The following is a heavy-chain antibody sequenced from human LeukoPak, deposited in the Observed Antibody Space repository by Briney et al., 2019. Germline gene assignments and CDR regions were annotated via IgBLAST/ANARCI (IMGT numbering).Heavy chain of an antibody. CDR1: GFTFSSDE. J-gene: IGHJ5*02. D-gene: IGHD3-16*01. CDR3: ARESVTWFDH. CDR2: ISSSGTTI. V-gene: IGHV3-48*03. Sequence: GGSLRLSCAASGFTFSSDEMNWVRQAPGKGLEWVPYISSSGTTIYYADSVKGRFTISRDNAKNSLYLQMNSLRAEDTAVYYCARESVTWFDHWGQGTLVTVSS.